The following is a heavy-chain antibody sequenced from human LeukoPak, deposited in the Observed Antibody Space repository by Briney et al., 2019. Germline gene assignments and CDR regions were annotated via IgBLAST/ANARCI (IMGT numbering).Heavy chain of an antibody. CDR1: GDYISSGDYY. D-gene: IGHD3-22*01. CDR2: ISSSGST. V-gene: IGHV4-61*02. Sequence: SQTLSLTCTVSGDYISSGDYYWSWIGQPAGKGLDWIGRISSSGSTYYNPSLKSRVTISVDTSKNQFSLKLSSVTAADTAVYFCARGPYSYDSSGAFDIWGQGTMVTVSS. CDR3: ARGPYSYDSSGAFDI. J-gene: IGHJ3*02.